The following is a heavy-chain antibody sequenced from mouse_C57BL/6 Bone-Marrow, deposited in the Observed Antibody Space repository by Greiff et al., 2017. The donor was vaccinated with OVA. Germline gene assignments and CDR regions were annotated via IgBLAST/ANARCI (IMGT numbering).Heavy chain of an antibody. CDR3: TRGGNYEPAWFAY. Sequence: EVKLVESGTVLARPGASVKMSCKTSGYTFPSYWMHWVKQRPGQGLEWIGAIYPGNSDTSYNQKFKGKAKLTAVTSASTAYMELSSLTNEDSAVYYCTRGGNYEPAWFAYWGQGTLVTVSA. CDR1: GYTFPSYW. V-gene: IGHV1-5*01. J-gene: IGHJ3*01. D-gene: IGHD2-1*01. CDR2: IYPGNSDT.